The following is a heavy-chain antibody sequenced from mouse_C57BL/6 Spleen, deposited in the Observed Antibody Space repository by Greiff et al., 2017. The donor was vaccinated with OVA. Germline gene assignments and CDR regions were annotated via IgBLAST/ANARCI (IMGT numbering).Heavy chain of an antibody. CDR3: ARDDYDSSSTYWYFDV. Sequence: QVQLQQPGAELVKPGASVKMSCKASGYTFTSYWITWVKQRPGQGLEWIGDIYPGSGSTNYTEKFKSKATLTVDTSSSTAYMQLSSRTAEDSAVYDCARDDYDSSSTYWYFDVWGTGTTVTVSS. CDR2: IYPGSGST. J-gene: IGHJ1*03. V-gene: IGHV1-55*01. CDR1: GYTFTSYW. D-gene: IGHD1-1*01.